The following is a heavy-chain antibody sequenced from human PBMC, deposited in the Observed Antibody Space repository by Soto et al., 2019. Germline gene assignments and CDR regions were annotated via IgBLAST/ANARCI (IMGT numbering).Heavy chain of an antibody. CDR3: ARRSYCDGDCTRRPYDYYGMDV. CDR1: GYSFTSYW. CDR2: IDPSDSYT. D-gene: IGHD2-21*02. V-gene: IGHV5-10-1*01. J-gene: IGHJ6*02. Sequence: LGESLKISCKGSGYSFTSYWIAWVRQMPGKGLEWMGRIDPSDSYTNYSPSFQGHVTISADKSISTAYLQWSSLKASDTAMYYCARRSYCDGDCTRRPYDYYGMDVWGQGTTVTVSS.